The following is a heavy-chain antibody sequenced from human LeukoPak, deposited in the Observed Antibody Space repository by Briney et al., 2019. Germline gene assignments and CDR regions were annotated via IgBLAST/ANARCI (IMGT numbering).Heavy chain of an antibody. V-gene: IGHV1-18*01. Sequence: ASVKVSCKASGYTFTSYGISWVRQAPGQGLEWMGWINAYNGNTNYAQRLQGRVTMTTDTSTSTAYMELRSLRSDDTAVYYCATHRPLYCSSTSCQPDYWGQGTLVTVSS. CDR1: GYTFTSYG. CDR2: INAYNGNT. D-gene: IGHD2-2*01. CDR3: ATHRPLYCSSTSCQPDY. J-gene: IGHJ4*02.